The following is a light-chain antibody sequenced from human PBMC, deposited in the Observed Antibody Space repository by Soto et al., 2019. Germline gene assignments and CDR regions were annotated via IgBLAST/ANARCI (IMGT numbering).Light chain of an antibody. J-gene: IGLJ3*02. CDR3: AAWDDSLNGPV. Sequence: QAVVTQPPSASGTPGQRVTISCSGSSSNIGKNAINWYQQLPGTAPKLLIYTNDQRPSGVPDRFSGSKSGTSASLAISGLQSEDEADYLCAAWDDSLNGPVFGGGTKLTVL. CDR1: SSNIGKNA. CDR2: TND. V-gene: IGLV1-44*01.